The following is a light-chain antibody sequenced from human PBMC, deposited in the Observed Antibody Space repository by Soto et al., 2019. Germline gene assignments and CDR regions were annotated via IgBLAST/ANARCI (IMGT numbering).Light chain of an antibody. CDR2: GAS. J-gene: IGKJ4*02. CDR1: QSVSSRY. V-gene: IGKV3-20*01. Sequence: EILFTPCPGTLSLSPGERASLSCRASQSVSSRYVAWYQQKPGKAQRLLIYGASSRDTGIPDRFSGGGSGTDFTLTISRLQPEDFAVYYCQQYGSSPLTFGGGTKV. CDR3: QQYGSSPLT.